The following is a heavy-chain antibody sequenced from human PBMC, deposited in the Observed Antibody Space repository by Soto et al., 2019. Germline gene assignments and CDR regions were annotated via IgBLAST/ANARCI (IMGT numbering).Heavy chain of an antibody. CDR2: IYYRGST. V-gene: IGHV4-59*01. CDR1: GGSISCYY. D-gene: IGHD1-26*01. Sequence: SETLSLTCNVSGGSISCYYWSWIRQSPGKGLEYIGYIYYRGSTNYNSSLKSRVTMSVDTSRNQFSLKMNSVTAADTAVYYCARQQLLPFYYALDVWGQGTTVTVSS. CDR3: ARQQLLPFYYALDV. J-gene: IGHJ6*02.